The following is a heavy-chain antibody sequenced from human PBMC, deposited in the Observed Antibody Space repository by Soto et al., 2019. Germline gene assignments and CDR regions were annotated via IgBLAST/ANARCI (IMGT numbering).Heavy chain of an antibody. CDR2: IKQDGSEK. CDR1: GFTFSSYW. V-gene: IGHV3-7*05. Sequence: GGSLRLSCAASGFTFSSYWMSWVRQAPGKGLEWVANIKQDGSEKYYVDSVKGRFTISRDNAKNSLYLQMNSLRAEDTAVYYCARVSAVLLWFGELTSTFDYWGQGTLVTVSS. D-gene: IGHD3-10*01. CDR3: ARVSAVLLWFGELTSTFDY. J-gene: IGHJ4*02.